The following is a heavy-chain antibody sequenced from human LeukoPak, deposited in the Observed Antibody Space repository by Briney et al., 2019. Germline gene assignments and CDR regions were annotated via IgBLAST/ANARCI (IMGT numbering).Heavy chain of an antibody. CDR3: ARDGERVSTFDY. CDR1: GDSVSSKTAA. CDR2: TYYRSMWLN. Sequence: SQTLLLTCVISGDSVSSKTAAWNWLRLSPSRGLEWLGRTYYRSMWLNDYAVSVKGRITVNPDTSKNQFSLQLNSVTPEDTAVYYCARDGERVSTFDYWGQGTLVTVSS. D-gene: IGHD3-10*01. V-gene: IGHV6-1*01. J-gene: IGHJ4*02.